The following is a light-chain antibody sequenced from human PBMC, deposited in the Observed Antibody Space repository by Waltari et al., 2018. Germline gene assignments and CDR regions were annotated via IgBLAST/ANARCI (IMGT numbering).Light chain of an antibody. Sequence: IVMTQSPDSLAVSLGERATINCKSSQSVLYSDNNKNYLAWYQQKPGQPPKLLIYWASTRESGVPDRVSGSGCVTDFTLTISSLQAEDVSGYYCQQYYSTPLTFGGGTKVEIK. V-gene: IGKV4-1*01. CDR1: QSVLYSDNNKNY. CDR2: WAS. J-gene: IGKJ4*01. CDR3: QQYYSTPLT.